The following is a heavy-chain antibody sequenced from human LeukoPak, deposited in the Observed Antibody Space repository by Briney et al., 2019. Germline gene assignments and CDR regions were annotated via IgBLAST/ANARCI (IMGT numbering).Heavy chain of an antibody. CDR2: IYYSGST. V-gene: IGHV4-59*12. CDR3: ARDQTYSGSGIYTYFDY. CDR1: GGSISSYY. J-gene: IGHJ4*02. Sequence: PSETLSLTCTVSGGSISSYYWSWIRQPPGKGLEWIGYIYYSGSTNYNPSLRSRVTISLDTSKNHFSLKLSSVTAADTAVYYCARDQTYSGSGIYTYFDYWGQGTLVTVSS. D-gene: IGHD3-10*01.